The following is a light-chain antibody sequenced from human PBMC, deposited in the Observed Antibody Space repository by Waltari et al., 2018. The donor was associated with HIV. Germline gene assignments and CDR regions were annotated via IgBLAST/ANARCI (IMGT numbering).Light chain of an antibody. J-gene: IGLJ1*01. CDR1: SSDVGGYNY. Sequence: QSALTQPASVSGSPGQSITISCTGTSSDVGGYNYVSWYQQHPGKAPKLMIYDVSNRPSGVSNRFSGSKSGNTSSLTIPVLQAEDEADYYCSAYTSSSTPYVFGTGTKVTVL. V-gene: IGLV2-14*03. CDR3: SAYTSSSTPYV. CDR2: DVS.